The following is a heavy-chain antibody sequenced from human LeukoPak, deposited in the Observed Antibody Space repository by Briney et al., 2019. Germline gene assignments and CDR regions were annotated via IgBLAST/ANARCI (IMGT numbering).Heavy chain of an antibody. CDR3: ARVHRDLYYYDSSAPEDYFDY. D-gene: IGHD3-22*01. J-gene: IGHJ4*02. CDR2: IIPIFGTA. CDR1: GGTFSSYA. Sequence: SVKVSCKASGGTFSSYATSWVRQAPGQGLEWMGGIIPIFGTANYAQKFQGRVTITTDESTSTAYMELSRLRSDDTAVYYCARVHRDLYYYDSSAPEDYFDYWGQGTLVTVSS. V-gene: IGHV1-69*05.